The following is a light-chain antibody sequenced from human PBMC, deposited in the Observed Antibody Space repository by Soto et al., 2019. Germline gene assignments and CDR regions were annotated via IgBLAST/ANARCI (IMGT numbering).Light chain of an antibody. CDR2: DVS. Sequence: MQPFCSSVSASVGARVPITSRARQRISYWLAWYQQTPGRAPKSLIYDVSSVESGVPSRLSGSASGTLFTLTISSLQPGYFASYDCRQYNKYLTFGPGTKVDIK. V-gene: IGKV1-5*01. J-gene: IGKJ1*01. CDR3: RQYNKYLT. CDR1: QRISYW.